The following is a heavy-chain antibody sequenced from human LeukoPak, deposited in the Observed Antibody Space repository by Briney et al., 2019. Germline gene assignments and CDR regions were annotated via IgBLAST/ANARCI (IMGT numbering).Heavy chain of an antibody. J-gene: IGHJ4*02. V-gene: IGHV4-4*07. CDR1: GGSISGYY. CDR3: ARDDSRMTTVTTFAY. Sequence: PSETLSLTCTVSGGSISGYYWSWIRQPAGKGLEWIGRFYPSGTTNYNPSLKSRVTMSLDTSKRQFSLEVRSVTASDTAVYYCARDDSRMTTVTTFAYWGQGTLVTVSS. CDR2: FYPSGTT. D-gene: IGHD4-11*01.